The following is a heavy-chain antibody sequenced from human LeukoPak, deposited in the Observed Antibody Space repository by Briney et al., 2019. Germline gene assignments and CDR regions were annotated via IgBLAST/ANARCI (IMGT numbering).Heavy chain of an antibody. Sequence: GSLRLSCAASGFTFSSYWMSWVRQAPGKGLEWVANIKQDGSEKYYVDSVKGRFTISRDNAKNSLYLQMNSLRAEDTAVYYCARVGLYDFWSGYPDYWGQGTLVTVSS. D-gene: IGHD3-3*01. CDR3: ARVGLYDFWSGYPDY. CDR1: GFTFSSYW. V-gene: IGHV3-7*01. CDR2: IKQDGSEK. J-gene: IGHJ4*02.